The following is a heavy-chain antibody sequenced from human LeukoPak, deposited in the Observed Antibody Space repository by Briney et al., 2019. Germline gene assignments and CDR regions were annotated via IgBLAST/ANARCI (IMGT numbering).Heavy chain of an antibody. Sequence: SETLSLTCAVYGGSFSGYYWSWIRQPPGKGLEWIGEINHSGSTNYNPSLKSRVTISVDTSKNQFSLKLSSVTAADTAVYYCARGRVASTTPVNQETAFDYWGQGTLVTVSS. CDR2: INHSGST. J-gene: IGHJ4*02. V-gene: IGHV4-34*01. D-gene: IGHD6-19*01. CDR1: GGSFSGYY. CDR3: ARGRVASTTPVNQETAFDY.